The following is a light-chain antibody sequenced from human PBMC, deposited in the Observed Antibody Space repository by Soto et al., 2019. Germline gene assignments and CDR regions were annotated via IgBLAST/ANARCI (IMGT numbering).Light chain of an antibody. CDR2: DAY. CDR1: QRVFAS. J-gene: IGKJ4*01. V-gene: IGKV3-11*01. CDR3: QQRSDSPPLT. Sequence: EVVLTQSPATLSLSPGNEATLSCRASQRVFASLAWSQHKPGQAPRLLIYDAYKRATGVPARFSGSGSETDFTLIISSLEPEDFAVYYCQQRSDSPPLTFGGGTKVEIK.